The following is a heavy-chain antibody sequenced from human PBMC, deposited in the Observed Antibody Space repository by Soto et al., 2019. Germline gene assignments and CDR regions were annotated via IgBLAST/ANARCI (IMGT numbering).Heavy chain of an antibody. J-gene: IGHJ4*02. CDR3: ARVSRYYDSSGVND. Sequence: SETLSLTCAVSGYSISSGYYWGWIRQPLGKGLEWIGSIYHSGNTYYNPSLQSRVTISVDTSKNQFSLKLRSVTAADTAVYYCARVSRYYDSSGVNDWGQGTLVTVSS. CDR2: IYHSGNT. V-gene: IGHV4-38-2*01. CDR1: GYSISSGYY. D-gene: IGHD3-22*01.